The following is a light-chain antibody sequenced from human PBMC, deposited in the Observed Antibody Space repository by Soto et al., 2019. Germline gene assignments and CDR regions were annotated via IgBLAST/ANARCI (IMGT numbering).Light chain of an antibody. V-gene: IGKV1-33*01. Sequence: DIQMTQSPASLSASVGDRVTITCQASQDIDNYLNWYQQKPGKAPKLLIYDASNLETGVPSRFSGSGSGTDFTFTISSLQPEDFATYYCQQYHNLLLTFGXGTKVDIK. CDR1: QDIDNY. J-gene: IGKJ4*01. CDR3: QQYHNLLLT. CDR2: DAS.